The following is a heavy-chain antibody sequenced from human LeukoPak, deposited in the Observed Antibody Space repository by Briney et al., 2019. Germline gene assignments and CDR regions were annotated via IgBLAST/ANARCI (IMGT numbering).Heavy chain of an antibody. D-gene: IGHD3-22*01. CDR1: GGSLTSDY. CDR3: ARDRLKGSRHYYYYGMDV. J-gene: IGHJ6*04. V-gene: IGHV4-59*01. CDR2: IYYSERT. Sequence: SETLSPTCTVSGGSLTSDYWSWVRQPPGKGLGWIGYIYYSERTNYNPTPKSRVTISVDTSKNQLSLKLSSVTAADTAVYYCARDRLKGSRHYYYYGMDVWGKGTTATVSS.